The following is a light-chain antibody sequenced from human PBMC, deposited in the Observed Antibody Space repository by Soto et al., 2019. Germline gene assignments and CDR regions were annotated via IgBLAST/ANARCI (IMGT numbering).Light chain of an antibody. CDR3: QQLNSYPIT. V-gene: IGKV1-9*01. Sequence: DIQLTQSPSFLSASVGDRVTITCRASQDFNNYLAWYQQKPGEAPKLLMYVASTLQSGVPSRFSGSGSGTDFTLTISSLQPEDFATYFCQQLNSYPITFGQGTRLEIK. CDR2: VAS. J-gene: IGKJ5*01. CDR1: QDFNNY.